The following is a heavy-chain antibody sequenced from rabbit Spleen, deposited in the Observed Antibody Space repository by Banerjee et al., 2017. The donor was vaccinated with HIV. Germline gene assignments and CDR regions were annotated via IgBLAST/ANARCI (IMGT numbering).Heavy chain of an antibody. Sequence: QEQLKETGGGLVQPGGSLTLSCKASGFDFSGYGMSWVRQAPGKGLEWIGYIDPLFGNTYYASWVNGRFTISSHNAQNTLYLQLNSLTVADTATYFCVRSAYVSGSAFYGYFNLWGPGTLVTVS. D-gene: IGHD1-1*01. V-gene: IGHV1S47*01. CDR1: GFDFSGYG. CDR3: VRSAYVSGSAFYGYFNL. J-gene: IGHJ4*01. CDR2: IDPLFGNT.